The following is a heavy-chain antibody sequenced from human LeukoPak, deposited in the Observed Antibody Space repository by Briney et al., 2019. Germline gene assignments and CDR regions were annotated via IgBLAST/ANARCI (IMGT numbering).Heavy chain of an antibody. D-gene: IGHD2-2*01. CDR2: IRGSDRET. J-gene: IGHJ5*02. Sequence: GGSLRLSCAPSGFTFSSYAMSWVRQAPGKGLEWVSTIRGSDRETYYADSVKGRFTVSRDNSKNTLYLQMNSLRAEDTALYYCAKGGCSTPFDPWGQGTLVTVSS. CDR1: GFTFSSYA. V-gene: IGHV3-23*01. CDR3: AKGGCSTPFDP.